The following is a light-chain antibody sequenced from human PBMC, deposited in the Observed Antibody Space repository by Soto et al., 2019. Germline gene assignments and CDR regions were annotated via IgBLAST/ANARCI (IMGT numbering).Light chain of an antibody. Sequence: IVLTQSPGTLSLSPGERATLSCRASQSVSSSYLAWYQQKPGQAPRLLIYGASSRATGIPDRFSGSGSGTDFTLTIIRLEPEDFAVYYCQHYGNSPTFGQGTRLEMK. CDR2: GAS. V-gene: IGKV3-20*01. CDR3: QHYGNSPT. J-gene: IGKJ5*01. CDR1: QSVSSSY.